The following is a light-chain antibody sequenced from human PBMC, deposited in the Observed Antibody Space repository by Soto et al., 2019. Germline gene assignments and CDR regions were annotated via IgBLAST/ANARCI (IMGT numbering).Light chain of an antibody. Sequence: IRMTQSPSSLSASTGDRVTITCRASQAISSYLAWYQQKPGKAPNLLIYAASTLQSGVPSRFSGSGSGTDFTLTISCLQSEDFATYYCQQYSSYPYTFGQGTKLEIK. J-gene: IGKJ2*01. CDR3: QQYSSYPYT. V-gene: IGKV1-8*01. CDR1: QAISSY. CDR2: AAS.